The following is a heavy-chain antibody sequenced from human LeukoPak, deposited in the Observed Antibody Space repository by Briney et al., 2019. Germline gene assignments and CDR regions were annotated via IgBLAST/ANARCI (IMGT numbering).Heavy chain of an antibody. Sequence: GGSLRLSCAASGFTFSSYGMHWVRQAPGKGLEWVAVISYDGSNKYYADSVKGRFTISRDNSKNTLYLQMNSLRAEDTAVYYCARARYSSGWWNFDYWGQGTLVTVSS. CDR1: GFTFSSYG. CDR2: ISYDGSNK. J-gene: IGHJ4*02. CDR3: ARARYSSGWWNFDY. D-gene: IGHD6-19*01. V-gene: IGHV3-30*19.